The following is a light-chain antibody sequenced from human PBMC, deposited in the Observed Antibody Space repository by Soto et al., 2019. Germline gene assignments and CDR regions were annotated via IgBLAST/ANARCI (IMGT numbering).Light chain of an antibody. Sequence: QAVVTQPASVSGSPGQSITISCTGTSSDVGGYNYVSWYQQHPGKAPKLMIYDVTKRPSGVSNRFSGSKSGNTASLTISGLPAEDEADYYCSSYTSSSTPYVFGTGTKLTVL. V-gene: IGLV2-14*01. J-gene: IGLJ1*01. CDR1: SSDVGGYNY. CDR2: DVT. CDR3: SSYTSSSTPYV.